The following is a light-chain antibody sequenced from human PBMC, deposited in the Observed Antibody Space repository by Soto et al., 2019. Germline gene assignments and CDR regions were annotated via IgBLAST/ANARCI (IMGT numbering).Light chain of an antibody. CDR2: EVT. Sequence: QSALTQPASVSGSPGQSITISCTGTSSVVGGYDYVSWYQQHPGTAPRLIIFEVTNRPSGVSNHFSGSKSGNTASLTISGLQAKDQADYYCTSYTSSSTQVFGTGTKVTVL. J-gene: IGLJ1*01. CDR3: TSYTSSSTQV. CDR1: SSVVGGYDY. V-gene: IGLV2-14*01.